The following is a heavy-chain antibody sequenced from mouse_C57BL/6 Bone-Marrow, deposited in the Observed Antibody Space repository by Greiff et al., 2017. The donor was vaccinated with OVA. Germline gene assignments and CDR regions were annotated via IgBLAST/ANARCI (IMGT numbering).Heavy chain of an antibody. Sequence: EVQGVESGAELVRPGASVKLSCTASGFNIKDDYMHWVKQRPEQGLEWIGWIDPENGDTEYASKFQGKATITADTSSNTAYLQLSSLTSEDTAVYYCTTSDGYYGAMDYWGQGTSVTVSS. J-gene: IGHJ4*01. CDR3: TTSDGYYGAMDY. CDR2: IDPENGDT. CDR1: GFNIKDDY. D-gene: IGHD2-3*01. V-gene: IGHV14-4*01.